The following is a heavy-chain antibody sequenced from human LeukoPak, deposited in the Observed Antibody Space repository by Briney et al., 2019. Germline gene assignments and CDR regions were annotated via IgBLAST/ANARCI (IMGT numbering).Heavy chain of an antibody. V-gene: IGHV1-8*01. D-gene: IGHD3-10*01. CDR1: GYTFTSYD. Sequence: EASVKVSCKASGYTFTSYDINWVRQATGQGLEWMGWMNPHSGNTGYAQKFQGRVTMTRNSSISIAYMELGSLRSEDTAVYYCARGQKSALTYGSGTYAYYFDSWGQGTLVTVSS. J-gene: IGHJ4*02. CDR3: ARGQKSALTYGSGTYAYYFDS. CDR2: MNPHSGNT.